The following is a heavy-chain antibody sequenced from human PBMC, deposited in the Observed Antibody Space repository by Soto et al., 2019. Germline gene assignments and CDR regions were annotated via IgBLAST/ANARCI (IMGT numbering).Heavy chain of an antibody. CDR3: AHRPKLWSITARPGWFDR. D-gene: IGHD6-6*01. Sequence: QITLKESGPTLVKPTQTLTLTCTFSGFSLSTSGVGVGWIRQPPGKALEWLALVYWDDEKRYSPSLKSRLTITKDTPKNQVILTMTNMDPADTATYYCAHRPKLWSITARPGWFDRWGQGTLVTVSS. CDR1: GFSLSTSGVG. V-gene: IGHV2-5*02. J-gene: IGHJ5*02. CDR2: VYWDDEK.